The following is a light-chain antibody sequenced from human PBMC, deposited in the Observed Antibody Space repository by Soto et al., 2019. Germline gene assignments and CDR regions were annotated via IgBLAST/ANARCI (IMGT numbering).Light chain of an antibody. Sequence: SYELTQPPSVSVSPGQTASITCSGDKLGDEYACWYQQKPGQSPVLVIYQDSKRPSGIPERFSGSNSGNTATLTISGTQAMDEADYYCQAWDSSTWVLGGGTKLTVL. CDR3: QAWDSSTWV. CDR1: KLGDEY. CDR2: QDS. J-gene: IGLJ3*02. V-gene: IGLV3-1*01.